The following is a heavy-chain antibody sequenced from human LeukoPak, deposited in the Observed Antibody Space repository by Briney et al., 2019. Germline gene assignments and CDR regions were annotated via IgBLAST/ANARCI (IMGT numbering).Heavy chain of an antibody. D-gene: IGHD2-21*02. J-gene: IGHJ4*02. CDR2: INHSGST. Sequence: PSETLSLTCALYGGSFSGYYWSWIRQPPGEGLEWIGEINHSGSTNYNPSIKSRVTISVDTSKNQFSLKLSSVTAADTAVYYCARGKATAIPDWGQGTLVTVSS. V-gene: IGHV4-34*01. CDR3: ARGKATAIPD. CDR1: GGSFSGYY.